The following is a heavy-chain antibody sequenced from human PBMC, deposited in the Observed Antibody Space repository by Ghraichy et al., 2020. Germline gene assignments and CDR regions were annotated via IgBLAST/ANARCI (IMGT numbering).Heavy chain of an antibody. CDR1: GGSISSYY. V-gene: IGHV4-59*01. Sequence: SETLSLTCTVSGGSISSYYWSWIRQPPGKGLEWIGYIYYSGSTNYNPSLKSRVTISVDTSKNQFSLKLSSVTAADTAVYYCARAVGDYEAVHDYWGQGTLVTVSS. CDR2: IYYSGST. D-gene: IGHD4-17*01. J-gene: IGHJ4*02. CDR3: ARAVGDYEAVHDY.